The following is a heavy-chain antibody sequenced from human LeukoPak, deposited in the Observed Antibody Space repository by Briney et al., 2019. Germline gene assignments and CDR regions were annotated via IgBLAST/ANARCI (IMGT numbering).Heavy chain of an antibody. D-gene: IGHD3-22*01. J-gene: IGHJ6*03. V-gene: IGHV4-38-2*02. CDR3: ASTYDSSGYYYGYYYYMDV. CDR1: GYSISSGYY. Sequence: SETLSLTCTVSGYSISSGYYWGWIRQPPGKGLEWIGSIYHSGSTYYNPSLKSRVTISVDTSKNQFSLKLSSVTAADTAVYYCASTYDSSGYYYGYYYYMDVWGKGTTVTVSS. CDR2: IYHSGST.